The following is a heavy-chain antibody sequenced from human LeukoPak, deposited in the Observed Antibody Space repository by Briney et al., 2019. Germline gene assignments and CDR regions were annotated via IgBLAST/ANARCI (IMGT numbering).Heavy chain of an antibody. V-gene: IGHV3-49*03. D-gene: IGHD5-24*01. CDR1: GFTFGDYG. CDR3: GRGWAVDF. CDR2: IRSKAYGGTT. Sequence: GGSLRLSCTTSGFTFGDYGMSWFRQAPGKGLEWVGFIRSKAYGGTTEYSASVKGRFTISRDNAKNSVYLQMNSLRVEDTAVYYCGRGWAVDFWGQGTLVTVSS. J-gene: IGHJ4*02.